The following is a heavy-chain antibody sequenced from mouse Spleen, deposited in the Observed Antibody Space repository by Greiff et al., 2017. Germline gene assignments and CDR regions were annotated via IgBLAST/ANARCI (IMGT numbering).Heavy chain of an antibody. CDR3: ARLYYGSSYYFDY. Sequence: DVQLQESGPGLVKPSQSLSLTCTVTGYSITSDYAWNWIRQFPGNKLEWMGYISYSGSTSYNPSLKSRISITRDTSKNQFFLQLNSVTTEDTATYYCARLYYGSSYYFDYWGQGTTLTVSS. J-gene: IGHJ2*01. V-gene: IGHV3-2*02. CDR1: GYSITSDYA. D-gene: IGHD1-1*01. CDR2: ISYSGST.